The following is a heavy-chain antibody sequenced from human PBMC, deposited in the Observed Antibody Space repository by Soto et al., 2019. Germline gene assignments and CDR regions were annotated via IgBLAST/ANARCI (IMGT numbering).Heavy chain of an antibody. CDR3: ARDSPYSSSWYDLNWFDP. Sequence: PGGSLRLSCAAAGFTYSRDSMNWVRQAPGKGLEWVSYISSGSSTIYYADSVKGRFTISRDNAKNSLYLQMNSLRDEDTAVYYCARDSPYSSSWYDLNWFDPWGQGTLVTVS. CDR1: GFTYSRDS. J-gene: IGHJ5*02. V-gene: IGHV3-48*02. CDR2: ISSGSSTI. D-gene: IGHD6-13*01.